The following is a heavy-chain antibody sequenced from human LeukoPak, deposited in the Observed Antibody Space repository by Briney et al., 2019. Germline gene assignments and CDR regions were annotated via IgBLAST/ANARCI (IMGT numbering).Heavy chain of an antibody. CDR3: ARGLPGGWEFDY. CDR1: GGSISSSSYY. V-gene: IGHV4-39*07. Sequence: PSETLSLTCTVSGGSISSSSYYWSWIRQPPGKGLEWIGEINHSGSTNYNPSLKSRVTISVDTSKNQFSLKLSSVTAADTAVYYCARGLPGGWEFDYWGQGTLVTVSS. J-gene: IGHJ4*02. CDR2: INHSGST. D-gene: IGHD6-19*01.